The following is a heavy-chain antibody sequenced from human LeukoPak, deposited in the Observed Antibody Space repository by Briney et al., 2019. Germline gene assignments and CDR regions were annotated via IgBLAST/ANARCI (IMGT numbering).Heavy chain of an antibody. V-gene: IGHV1-18*01. J-gene: IGHJ4*02. Sequence: EASVKVSCKASGYTFASYSISWVRQAPGQGLEWMGWISGYNGNTKDVQKFQGRVTMTTDTSTSTAYLELRSLTSDDTAVYYCARDRATVVTLGTPIDYWGQGTLVTVSS. CDR2: ISGYNGNT. CDR1: GYTFASYS. CDR3: ARDRATVVTLGTPIDY. D-gene: IGHD4-23*01.